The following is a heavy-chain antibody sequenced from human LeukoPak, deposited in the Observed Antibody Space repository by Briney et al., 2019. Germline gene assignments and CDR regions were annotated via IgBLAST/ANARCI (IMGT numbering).Heavy chain of an antibody. CDR3: ARDSEEYYFDY. CDR2: ISYDGSNK. CDR1: GFTFSSYA. Sequence: PGGSLRLSCAASGFTFSSYAMHWVRQAPGKGLEWVAVISYDGSNKYYADSVKGRFTISRDNSKNTLYLQMNSLRAEDTAVYYCARDSEEYYFDYWGQGTLATVSS. V-gene: IGHV3-30-3*01. J-gene: IGHJ4*02.